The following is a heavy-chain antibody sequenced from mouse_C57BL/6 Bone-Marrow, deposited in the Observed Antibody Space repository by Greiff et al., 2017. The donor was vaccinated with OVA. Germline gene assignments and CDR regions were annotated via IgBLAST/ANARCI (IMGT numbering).Heavy chain of an antibody. CDR2: ISYDGSN. V-gene: IGHV3-6*01. CDR3: ARGATIVKGYYYAMDY. Sequence: ESGPGLVKPSQSLSLTCSVTGYSITSGYYWNWIRQFPGNKLEWMGYISYDGSNNYNPSLKNRISITRDTSKNQFFLKLNSVTTEDTATYYCARGATIVKGYYYAMDYWGQGTSVTVSS. CDR1: GYSITSGYY. D-gene: IGHD2-5*01. J-gene: IGHJ4*01.